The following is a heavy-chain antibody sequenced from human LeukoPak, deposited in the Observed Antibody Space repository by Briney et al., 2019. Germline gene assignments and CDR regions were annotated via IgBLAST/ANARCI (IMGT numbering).Heavy chain of an antibody. D-gene: IGHD3-10*01. V-gene: IGHV3-23*01. CDR1: GFTFGSNA. CDR3: SGSSY. Sequence: AGSLSLSCAASGFTFGSNALSWVRQAQGKGLEWVSAISGSGGSTSYADSVKGRFTSSRDNSKNTLYLQMNSLSAEDTAVDYCSGSSYWGQGTLVTVSS. CDR2: ISGSGGST. J-gene: IGHJ4*02.